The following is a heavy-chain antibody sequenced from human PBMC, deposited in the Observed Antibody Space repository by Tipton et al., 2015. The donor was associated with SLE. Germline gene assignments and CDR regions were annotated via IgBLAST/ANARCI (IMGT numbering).Heavy chain of an antibody. CDR2: ISDTGNT. CDR1: GGSIRRYY. CDR3: ARKELSTMRDY. D-gene: IGHD5-24*01. Sequence: TLSLTCIVSGGSIRRYYWSWIRQPPGKGLEWIGYISDTGNTKYNPSLSSRVTISVDTSQNQFSMSLSSVSAADTAVYYCARKELSTMRDYWGQGTLVTVSS. J-gene: IGHJ4*02. V-gene: IGHV4-59*12.